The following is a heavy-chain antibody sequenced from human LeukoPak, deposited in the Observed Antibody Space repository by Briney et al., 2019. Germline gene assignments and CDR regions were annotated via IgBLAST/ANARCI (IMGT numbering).Heavy chain of an antibody. J-gene: IGHJ5*02. Sequence: PSETLSLTCAVYGGSFSGYYWSWIRQPPGKGLEWIGEINHSGSTNYNLSLKSRVTISVDTSKNQFSLKLSSVTAADTAVYYCARGPYYYDSSGYYRAWGQGTLVTVSS. CDR3: ARGPYYYDSSGYYRA. CDR1: GGSFSGYY. V-gene: IGHV4-34*01. CDR2: INHSGST. D-gene: IGHD3-22*01.